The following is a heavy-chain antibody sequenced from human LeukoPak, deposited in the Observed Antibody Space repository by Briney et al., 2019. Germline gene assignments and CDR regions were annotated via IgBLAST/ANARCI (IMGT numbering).Heavy chain of an antibody. CDR3: AAQPCINGICYLDY. V-gene: IGHV3-30*03. J-gene: IGHJ4*02. D-gene: IGHD2-8*01. CDR1: GFTFSHYS. Sequence: GGSLRLSCVASGFTFSHYSMNWVRQAPGKGLEWVTVISYHARDQFYADSVKGRFTVSRDNSRNTLYLQMNSLRAEDSAVYYCAAQPCINGICYLDYWGQGTLVTVSS. CDR2: ISYHARDQ.